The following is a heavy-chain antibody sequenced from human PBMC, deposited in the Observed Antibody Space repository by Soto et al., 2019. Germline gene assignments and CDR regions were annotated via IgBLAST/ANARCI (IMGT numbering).Heavy chain of an antibody. D-gene: IGHD3-9*01. CDR3: ARVVYDILTGYYKGGPEYYYYGMDV. V-gene: IGHV3-21*01. Sequence: GGSLRLSCAASGFTFSSYSMNWVRQAPGKGLEWVSSISSSSSYIYYADSVKGRFTISRDNAKNSLYLQMNSLRAEDTAVYYCARVVYDILTGYYKGGPEYYYYGMDVWGQGTTVTVSS. J-gene: IGHJ6*02. CDR1: GFTFSSYS. CDR2: ISSSSSYI.